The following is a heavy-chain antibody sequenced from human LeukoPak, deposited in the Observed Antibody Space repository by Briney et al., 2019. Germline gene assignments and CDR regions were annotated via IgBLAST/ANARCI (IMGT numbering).Heavy chain of an antibody. CDR3: ALGRYCSGGSCLSD. D-gene: IGHD2-15*01. CDR2: ISSSGSTI. J-gene: IGHJ4*02. V-gene: IGHV3-48*03. Sequence: GGSLRLSCAASGFTFSSYEMNWVRQAPGKGLEWVSYISSSGSTIYYADSVKDRFTISRDNAKNSLYLQMNSLRAEDTAVYYCALGRYCSGGSCLSDWGQGTLVTVSS. CDR1: GFTFSSYE.